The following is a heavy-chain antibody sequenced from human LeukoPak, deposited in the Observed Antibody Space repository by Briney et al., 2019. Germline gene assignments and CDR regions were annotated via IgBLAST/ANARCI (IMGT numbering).Heavy chain of an antibody. Sequence: GASVKVSCKGSGYIFPSYGLAWVRQAPGQGLEWMGWISPYNGETKYAQNFRDRLTLTTDTSTSTAYMELRSLRSDDTAVYYCARGGIYSDSSGFRYFDSWGQGTLLTVSS. V-gene: IGHV1-18*01. J-gene: IGHJ4*02. CDR2: ISPYNGET. CDR1: GYIFPSYG. CDR3: ARGGIYSDSSGFRYFDS. D-gene: IGHD3-22*01.